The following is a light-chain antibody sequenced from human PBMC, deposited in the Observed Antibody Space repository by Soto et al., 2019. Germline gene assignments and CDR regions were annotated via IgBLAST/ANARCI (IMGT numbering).Light chain of an antibody. V-gene: IGKV1-39*01. CDR3: QQSDRIPIA. Sequence: DIQMTQSPSSLSASAGDRVNITCRATQSISSYLNWFPQTPGKAPKLLIYTASNLQRRVPSRFSGSGSGTEFTITITSLQPEHAAIYFCQQSDRIPIAFGQGTRLEI. J-gene: IGKJ5*01. CDR1: QSISSY. CDR2: TAS.